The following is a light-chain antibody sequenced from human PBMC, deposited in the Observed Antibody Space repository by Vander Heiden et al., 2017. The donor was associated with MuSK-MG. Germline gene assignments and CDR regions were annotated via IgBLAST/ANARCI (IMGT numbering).Light chain of an antibody. CDR3: QQDGNSPLT. Sequence: EIVLTQSPATLSLSPGEGATLSCGASQSVSSSYLAWYQQKPGLAPRLLIHDSSTRATGIPDRFRGSKSGTNFTLTIDSLEPEDFAVYYCQQDGNSPLTFGGGTKVEFK. CDR2: DSS. CDR1: QSVSSSY. V-gene: IGKV3D-20*01. J-gene: IGKJ4*01.